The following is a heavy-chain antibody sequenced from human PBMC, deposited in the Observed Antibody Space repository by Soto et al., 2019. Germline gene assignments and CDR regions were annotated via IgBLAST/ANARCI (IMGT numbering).Heavy chain of an antibody. CDR3: AKRGSGGWFDP. Sequence: EVQLLESGGGLVQPGGSLRLSCAASGFTFSSYAMSWVRQAPGKGLEWVSVISGTGDSTYYADSVKGRFTISRDTSKNTLYLRMNRLRAEDTAVYYCAKRGSGGWFDPWGQGTVVTVSS. D-gene: IGHD2-15*01. CDR1: GFTFSSYA. CDR2: ISGTGDST. V-gene: IGHV3-23*01. J-gene: IGHJ5*02.